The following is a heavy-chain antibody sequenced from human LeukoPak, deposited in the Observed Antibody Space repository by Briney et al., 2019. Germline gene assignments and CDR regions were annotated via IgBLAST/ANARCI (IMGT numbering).Heavy chain of an antibody. CDR2: IIPIFGTA. CDR3: ARTKSYDSSGYYSFDY. CDR1: GYSFTSLY. Sequence: APVKVSCKASGYSFTSLYIHWVRQAPGQGLEWMGGIIPIFGTANYAQKFQGRVTITADESTSTAYMELSSLRSEDTAVYYCARTKSYDSSGYYSFDYWGQGTLVTVSS. V-gene: IGHV1-69*13. D-gene: IGHD3-22*01. J-gene: IGHJ4*02.